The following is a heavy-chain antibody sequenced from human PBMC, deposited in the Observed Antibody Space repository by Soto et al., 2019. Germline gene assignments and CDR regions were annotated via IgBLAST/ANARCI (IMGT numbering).Heavy chain of an antibody. CDR3: ARDSYDSSGYYYLWSER. CDR1: GFTFSSYS. Sequence: WGSRRLSCAASGFTFSSYSMNWVRQAPGKGLEWVSSISSSISYIYYADSVKGRYTISRDNAKNSLYLQMNSLRAEDTAVYYCARDSYDSSGYYYLWSERWGEENLLILST. CDR2: ISSSISYI. J-gene: IGHJ5*02. V-gene: IGHV3-21*01. D-gene: IGHD3-22*01.